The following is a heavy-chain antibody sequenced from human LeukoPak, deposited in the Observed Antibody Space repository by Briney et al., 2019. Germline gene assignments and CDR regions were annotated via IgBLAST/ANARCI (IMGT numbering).Heavy chain of an antibody. CDR2: INHSGST. CDR3: ARRLLWFGELPYAFDY. D-gene: IGHD3-10*01. V-gene: IGHV4-34*01. CDR1: GGSFSGYY. J-gene: IGHJ4*02. Sequence: SETLSLTCAVYGGSFSGYYWSWIRQPPGKGLEWIGEINHSGSTNYNPSLKSRVTISVDTSKNQFSLKLSSVTAADTAVYYCARRLLWFGELPYAFDYWGQGTLVTVSS.